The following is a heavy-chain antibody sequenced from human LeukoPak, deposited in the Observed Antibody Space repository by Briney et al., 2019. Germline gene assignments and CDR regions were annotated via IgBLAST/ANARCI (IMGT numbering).Heavy chain of an antibody. D-gene: IGHD3-10*01. J-gene: IGHJ4*02. CDR1: GGSISSYF. V-gene: IGHV4-4*07. CDR3: ARDGADVYGRAFDY. CDR2: IHASGTT. Sequence: SETLSLTCNVSGGSISSYFWTWIRQPAGKGLEWIGRIHASGTTNYNSSLKSRVSMSVDTSKDQFSLKLTSVTAADTAVYFCARDGADVYGRAFDYWGQGTLVSVSS.